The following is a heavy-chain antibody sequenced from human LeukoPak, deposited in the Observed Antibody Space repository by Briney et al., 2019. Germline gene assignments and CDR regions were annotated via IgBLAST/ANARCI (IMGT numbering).Heavy chain of an antibody. D-gene: IGHD6-19*01. CDR2: ISYDGSNK. V-gene: IGHV3-30*14. J-gene: IGHJ4*02. CDR3: ARDLGSGWDFDY. CDR1: GFTFSSYA. Sequence: SGGSLRLSCAASGFTFSSYAMHWVRQVPGKGLEWVAVISYDGSNKYYADSVKGRFTISRDNSKNTLYLQMNSLRAEDTAVYYCARDLGSGWDFDYWGQGTLVTVSS.